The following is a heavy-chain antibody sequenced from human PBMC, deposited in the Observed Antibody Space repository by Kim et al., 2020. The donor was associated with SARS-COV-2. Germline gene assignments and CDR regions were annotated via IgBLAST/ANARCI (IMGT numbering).Heavy chain of an antibody. D-gene: IGHD3-3*01. J-gene: IGHJ6*02. CDR1: GFTFSSYG. Sequence: GGSLRLSCAASGFTFSSYGMHWVRQAPGKGLEWVAVIWYDGSNKYYADSVKGRFTISRDNSKNTLYLQMNSLRAEDTAVYYCAREGLYYDFWSGYPTLPYYYGMAVWGQGTTVTVSS. CDR2: IWYDGSNK. CDR3: AREGLYYDFWSGYPTLPYYYGMAV. V-gene: IGHV3-33*01.